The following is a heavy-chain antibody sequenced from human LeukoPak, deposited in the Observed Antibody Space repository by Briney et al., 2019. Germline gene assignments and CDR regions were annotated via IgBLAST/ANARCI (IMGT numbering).Heavy chain of an antibody. J-gene: IGHJ4*02. V-gene: IGHV1-46*01. CDR2: INPSGGTT. CDR3: ARSYYHESSDYYFPPDY. CDR1: GYTFTGYY. D-gene: IGHD3-22*01. Sequence: GASVKVSCKASGYTFTGYYMHWVRQAPGQGLQWMGIINPSGGTTSYAQKFQGRVTMTRDTSTSTVYMELSSLRSEDTAVYYCARSYYHESSDYYFPPDYWGQGSLVTVSS.